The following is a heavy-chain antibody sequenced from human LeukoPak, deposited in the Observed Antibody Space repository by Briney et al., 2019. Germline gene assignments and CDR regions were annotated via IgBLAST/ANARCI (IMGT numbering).Heavy chain of an antibody. CDR1: GFTFGSYS. CDR3: ARTESRANAFDY. CDR2: ISSSSSYI. J-gene: IGHJ4*02. Sequence: GGSLRLSCAASGFTFGSYSMNWVRQAPGKGLEWVSSISSSSSYIYYADSVKGRFTISRDNAKNSLYLQMNSLRAEDTAVYYCARTESRANAFDYWGQGTLVTVSS. V-gene: IGHV3-21*01.